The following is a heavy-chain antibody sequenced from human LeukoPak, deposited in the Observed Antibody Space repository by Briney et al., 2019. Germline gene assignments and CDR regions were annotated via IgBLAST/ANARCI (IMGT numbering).Heavy chain of an antibody. CDR1: GGTFRSYA. CDR2: IIPIFCTA. D-gene: IGHD2-15*01. V-gene: IGHV1-69*13. Sequence: VKVSCKASGGTFRSYAISWVRQAPGQGLGGMGGIIPIFCTANYAQNFQGRVTITADESTSTAYMELSSLRSEDTAVYYCASPWEEGYCSGGSCYSFDYWGQGTLVTVSS. CDR3: ASPWEEGYCSGGSCYSFDY. J-gene: IGHJ4*02.